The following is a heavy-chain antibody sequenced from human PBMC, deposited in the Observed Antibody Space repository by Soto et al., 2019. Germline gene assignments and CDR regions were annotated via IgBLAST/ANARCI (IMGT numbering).Heavy chain of an antibody. CDR3: GTGGGVLWFGYFDY. CDR2: IYYSGST. J-gene: IGHJ4*02. V-gene: IGHV4-31*03. Sequence: QVQLQESGPGLVKPSQTLSLTCTVSGGSISSGGYYWSWIRQHPGKGLEWIGYIYYSGSTYYNPSLKSRVTISGDPSKNPVPRKLSSLAAAETAGYYCGTGGGVLWFGYFDYWGQGTLVTVSS. D-gene: IGHD3-10*01. CDR1: GGSISSGGYY.